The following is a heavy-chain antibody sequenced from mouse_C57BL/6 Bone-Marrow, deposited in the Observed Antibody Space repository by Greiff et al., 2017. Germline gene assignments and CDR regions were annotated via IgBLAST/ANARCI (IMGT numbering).Heavy chain of an antibody. Sequence: VQLQQSGAELARPGASVKMSCKASGYTFTSYTMHWVKQRPGQGLEWIGYINPSSGYTKYNQKFKDKATLTADKSSSTAYMQLSSLTSEDSAVYSGASYGITTGYYDFYDTGTTVTVSS. CDR3: ASYGITTGYYDF. CDR2: INPSSGYT. J-gene: IGHJ1*03. CDR1: GYTFTSYT. V-gene: IGHV1-4*01. D-gene: IGHD1-1*01.